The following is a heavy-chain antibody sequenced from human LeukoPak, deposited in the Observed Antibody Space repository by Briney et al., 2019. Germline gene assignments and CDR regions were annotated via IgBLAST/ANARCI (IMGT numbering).Heavy chain of an antibody. V-gene: IGHV3-21*01. Sequence: GGSLRLSCAASGFTFSSYSMNWVRQAPGKGLEWVSSISMSISYIYYADSVKGRFTISRDNAKNSLYLQMNSLRAEDTAVYYCARDKSPDTAMGANYYYYYGMDVWGQGPTVTVSS. J-gene: IGHJ6*02. CDR1: GFTFSSYS. CDR2: ISMSISYI. D-gene: IGHD5-18*01. CDR3: ARDKSPDTAMGANYYYYYGMDV.